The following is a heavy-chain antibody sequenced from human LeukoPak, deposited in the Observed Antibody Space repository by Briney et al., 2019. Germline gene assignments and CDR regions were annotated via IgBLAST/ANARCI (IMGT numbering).Heavy chain of an antibody. V-gene: IGHV3-15*01. CDR1: GFNFNIAW. J-gene: IGHJ3*02. CDR2: IKSKGGGETT. D-gene: IGHD6-6*01. Sequence: GGSLRLSCAASGFNFNIAWMSWVRQAPGKGLEWVGRIKSKGGGETTEYAAAVTGRFTISRDDSKNTVYLQMNSLKTEDAAVYYCTNVKALRHPVFDIWGQGTRVTVSS. CDR3: TNVKALRHPVFDI.